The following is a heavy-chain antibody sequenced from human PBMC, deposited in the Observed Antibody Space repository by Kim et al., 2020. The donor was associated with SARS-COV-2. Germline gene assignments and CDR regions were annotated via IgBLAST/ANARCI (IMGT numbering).Heavy chain of an antibody. J-gene: IGHJ2*01. CDR1: GGSFSGYY. V-gene: IGHV4-34*01. CDR2: INHSGST. Sequence: SETLSLTCAVYGGSFSGYYWSWIRQPPGKGLEWIGEINHSGSTNYNPSLKSRVTISVDTSKNQFSLKLSSVTAADTAVYYCARRTRITMIVVVITTVNYWYFDLWGRGTLVTVSS. D-gene: IGHD3-22*01. CDR3: ARRTRITMIVVVITTVNYWYFDL.